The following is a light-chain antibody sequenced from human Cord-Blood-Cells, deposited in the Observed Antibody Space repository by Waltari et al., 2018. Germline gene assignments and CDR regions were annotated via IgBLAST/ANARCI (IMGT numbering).Light chain of an antibody. V-gene: IGKV1-39*01. Sequence: DIQMTQSPPSLSASVGVRVTITCRASQSISSYLNWYHQKPGKAPKLLIYAASSWQSGVPSRFSGSGSGTDFTLTISSLQPEDFATYYCQQSYSTPWTFGQGTKVEIK. CDR2: AAS. J-gene: IGKJ1*01. CDR3: QQSYSTPWT. CDR1: QSISSY.